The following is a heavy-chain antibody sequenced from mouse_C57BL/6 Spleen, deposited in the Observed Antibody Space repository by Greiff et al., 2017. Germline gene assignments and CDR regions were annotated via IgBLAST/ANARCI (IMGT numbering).Heavy chain of an antibody. CDR3: ARDYYGSRNYFDD. Sequence: QVHVKQPGTELVKPGASVKLSCKASGYTFTSYWMHWVKQRPGQGLEWIGNINPSNGGTNYNEKFKSKATLTVDKSSSTAYMQLSSLTSEDSAVYYCARDYYGSRNYFDDWGKGTTLTVSS. CDR1: GYTFTSYW. D-gene: IGHD1-1*01. J-gene: IGHJ2*01. CDR2: INPSNGGT. V-gene: IGHV1-53*01.